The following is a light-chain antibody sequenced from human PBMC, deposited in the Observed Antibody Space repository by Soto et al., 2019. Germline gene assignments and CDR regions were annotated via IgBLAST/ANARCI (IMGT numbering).Light chain of an antibody. V-gene: IGKV3-11*01. J-gene: IGKJ5*01. Sequence: EIVLTQSPATLSLSPGERATLSCRASQSVSSYLAWYQQKPGQAPRLLIYDASNRAAGIPARFSGSGSGTDFTLTIRSLEPEDFEVYYCQQRSNWPITFGQATRLEIK. CDR3: QQRSNWPIT. CDR2: DAS. CDR1: QSVSSY.